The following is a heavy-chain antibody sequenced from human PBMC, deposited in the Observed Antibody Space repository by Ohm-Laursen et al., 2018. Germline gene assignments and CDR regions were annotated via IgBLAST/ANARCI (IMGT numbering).Heavy chain of an antibody. J-gene: IGHJ3*02. CDR2: IYYSGST. D-gene: IGHD4-17*01. V-gene: IGHV4-59*12. CDR1: GGSISSYY. Sequence: GTLSLTCTVSGGSISSYYWSWIRQPPGKGLEWIGYIYYSGSTNYNPSLKSRVTISVDTSKNQFSLKLSSVTAADTAVYYCARDLPSPPTTVPGDAFDIWGQGTMVTVSS. CDR3: ARDLPSPPTTVPGDAFDI.